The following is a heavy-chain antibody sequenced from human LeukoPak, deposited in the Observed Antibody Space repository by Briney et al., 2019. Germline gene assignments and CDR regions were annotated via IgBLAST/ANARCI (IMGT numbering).Heavy chain of an antibody. CDR2: ISGSGGST. V-gene: IGHV3-23*01. D-gene: IGHD3-3*01. Sequence: GGSLRLSYAASGFTFSSYAMSRVRQAPGKGLEWVSAISGSGGSTYYADSVKGRFTISRDNSKNTLYLQMNGLRAEDTAVYYCAKDQSTRYYDFWSGYYRAGPGGPIDYWGQGTLVTVSS. J-gene: IGHJ4*02. CDR3: AKDQSTRYYDFWSGYYRAGPGGPIDY. CDR1: GFTFSSYA.